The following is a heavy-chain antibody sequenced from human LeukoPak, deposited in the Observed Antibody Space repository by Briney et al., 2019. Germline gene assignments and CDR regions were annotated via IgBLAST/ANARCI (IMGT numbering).Heavy chain of an antibody. CDR1: GFTFSSSA. CDR3: ARDRPYFDY. J-gene: IGHJ4*02. V-gene: IGHV3-23*01. CDR2: IGTSGDRT. Sequence: GGSLRLSCSASGFTFSSSAMSWVRKAPGKGLEWVSAIGTSGDRTFYADSVKGRFTISRDNSKNTLYLQMNSLRAEDTAVYYCARDRPYFDYWGQGTLVTVSS.